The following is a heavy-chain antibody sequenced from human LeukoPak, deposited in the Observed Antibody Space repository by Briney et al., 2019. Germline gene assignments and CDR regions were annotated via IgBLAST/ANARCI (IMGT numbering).Heavy chain of an antibody. J-gene: IGHJ4*02. Sequence: GGSLRLSCAASGFTFSSYGMHWVRQAPGKGLEWVAVISYDGNNKYYADSVKGRFTISRDNSKNTLYLQMNSLRAEDTAVYYCAVSLAAAASFDYWGQGTLVTVSS. D-gene: IGHD6-13*01. V-gene: IGHV3-30*03. CDR1: GFTFSSYG. CDR3: AVSLAAAASFDY. CDR2: ISYDGNNK.